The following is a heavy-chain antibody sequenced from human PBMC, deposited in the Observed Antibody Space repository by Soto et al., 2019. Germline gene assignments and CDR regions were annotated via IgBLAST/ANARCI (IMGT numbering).Heavy chain of an antibody. CDR2: MNPNSGNT. CDR3: ARGRVVRLYYYYMDV. CDR1: GYTFASYD. D-gene: IGHD2-2*01. V-gene: IGHV1-8*01. Sequence: GASVKVSCKASGYTFASYDINWVRQATGQGLEWMGWMNPNSGNTGYAQKFQGRVTMTRNTSISTAYMELSSLRSEDTAVYYCARGRVVRLYYYYMDVWGKGTTVTVSS. J-gene: IGHJ6*03.